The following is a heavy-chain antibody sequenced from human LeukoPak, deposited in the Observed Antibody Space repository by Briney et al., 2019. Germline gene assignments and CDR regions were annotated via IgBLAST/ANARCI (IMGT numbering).Heavy chain of an antibody. V-gene: IGHV4-38-2*02. CDR2: IYHSGNT. D-gene: IGHD2-2*02. Sequence: SETLSFTCTVSGYSISSGYYWGWIRQPPGKGLEWIGSIYHSGNTYYKSSLKSRVTISVDTSKNQFSLKLRSVTTTDTAVYYCARGDIPDYWGQGTLVTVSS. J-gene: IGHJ4*02. CDR3: ARGDIPDY. CDR1: GYSISSGYY.